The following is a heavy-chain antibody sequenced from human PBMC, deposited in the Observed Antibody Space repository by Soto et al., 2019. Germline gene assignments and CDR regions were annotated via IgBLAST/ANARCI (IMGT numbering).Heavy chain of an antibody. CDR1: GFPLSTTGMG. CDR3: AHRRKIYCSVWGVYRYVCFAY. Sequence: QITLKESGPTLVKPTQTLTLTCTSSGFPLSTTGMGMGWNRQPPGKALGWLALIYWHNDKRYSPSLNSRLNITSDSSTRLVVLTMTSMVPVDAPTYSCAHRRKIYCSVWGVYRYVCFAYWGQGSLVTVSS. D-gene: IGHD3-16*02. CDR2: IYWHNDK. V-gene: IGHV2-5*01. J-gene: IGHJ4*02.